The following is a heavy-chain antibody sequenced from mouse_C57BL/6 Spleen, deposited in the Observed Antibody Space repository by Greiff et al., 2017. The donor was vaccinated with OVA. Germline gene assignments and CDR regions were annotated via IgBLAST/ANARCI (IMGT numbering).Heavy chain of an antibody. D-gene: IGHD1-2*01. CDR3: ARSGSGYDSYYFDY. J-gene: IGHJ2*01. CDR2: INPSNGGT. Sequence: VQLQQSGTELVKPGASVKLSCKASGYTFTSYWMRWVKQRPGQGLEWIGNINPSNGGTNYNEKFKSKATLTVDKSSSTAYMQLSSLTSEDSAVYYCARSGSGYDSYYFDYWGQGTTLTVSA. CDR1: GYTFTSYW. V-gene: IGHV1-53*01.